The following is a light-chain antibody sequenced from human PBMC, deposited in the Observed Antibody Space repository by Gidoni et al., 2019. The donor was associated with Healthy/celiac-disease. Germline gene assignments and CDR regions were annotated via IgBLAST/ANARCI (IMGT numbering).Light chain of an antibody. CDR1: SRDVGGYNS. Sequence: QSALTQPASGSGSPGQSITISCTGTSRDVGGYNSVSWYQLHPGKAPQLMIYDVSNRPSGVSNRFSGSKSGNTASLTISGLQAEDEADYYCSSYTSSSTRVVFGGGTKLTVL. J-gene: IGLJ2*01. CDR2: DVS. V-gene: IGLV2-14*01. CDR3: SSYTSSSTRVV.